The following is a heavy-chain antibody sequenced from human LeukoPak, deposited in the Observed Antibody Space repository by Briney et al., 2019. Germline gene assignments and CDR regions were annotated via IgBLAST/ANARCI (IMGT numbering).Heavy chain of an antibody. CDR3: AKDVWRYSGSYYDFDY. V-gene: IGHV3-23*01. Sequence: GGSLRLSCAASGFTFSNCAMSWVRQAPGKGLEWVSGINLSGSSTYYADSVKGRFTISRDNSKNTLYLQMNSLRAEDTAVYYCAKDVWRYSGSYYDFDYGGQGTLVTVSS. D-gene: IGHD1-26*01. CDR1: GFTFSNCA. J-gene: IGHJ4*02. CDR2: INLSGSST.